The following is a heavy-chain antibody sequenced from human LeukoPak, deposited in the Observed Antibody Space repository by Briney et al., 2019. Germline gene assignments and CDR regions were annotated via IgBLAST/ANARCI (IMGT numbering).Heavy chain of an antibody. Sequence: GASVKDSCKDSVYTFTSYGIRWGRRAPGQGLGWMGWISAYNGNTNYAQKLQGIVTMTTDTSTSTAYMELGSLRSDDTGVYYCARDRFGSGSYYTFDYWGQGTLATVSS. CDR3: ARDRFGSGSYYTFDY. CDR1: VYTFTSYG. J-gene: IGHJ4*02. V-gene: IGHV1-18*01. CDR2: ISAYNGNT. D-gene: IGHD3-10*01.